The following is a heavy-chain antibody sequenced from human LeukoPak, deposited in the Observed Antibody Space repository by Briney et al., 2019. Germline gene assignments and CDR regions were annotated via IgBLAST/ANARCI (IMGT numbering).Heavy chain of an antibody. CDR3: ARARPYYYGSGNYYYMDV. V-gene: IGHV4-34*01. CDR1: GGSISSGYY. D-gene: IGHD3-10*01. J-gene: IGHJ6*03. Sequence: SVTLSLTCTVSGGSISSGYYWSWIRQPPGKGLEWIGEISYSGSTNYNPSLRSRVTISVDTSKNQVSLRLSSVTAADTAVYYCARARPYYYGSGNYYYMDVWGKGTTVTVSS. CDR2: ISYSGST.